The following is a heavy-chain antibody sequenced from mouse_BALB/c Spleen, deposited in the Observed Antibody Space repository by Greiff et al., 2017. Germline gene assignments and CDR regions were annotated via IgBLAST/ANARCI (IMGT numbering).Heavy chain of an antibody. D-gene: IGHD1-1*01. V-gene: IGHV3-6*02. Sequence: DVKLVESGPGLVKPSQSLSLTCSVTGYSITSGYYWNWIRQFPGNKLEWMGYISYDGSNNYNPSLKNRISITRDTSKNQFFLKLNSVTTEDTATYYCAIITTVDYWGQGTTLTVSS. CDR2: ISYDGSN. CDR1: GYSITSGYY. CDR3: AIITTVDY. J-gene: IGHJ2*01.